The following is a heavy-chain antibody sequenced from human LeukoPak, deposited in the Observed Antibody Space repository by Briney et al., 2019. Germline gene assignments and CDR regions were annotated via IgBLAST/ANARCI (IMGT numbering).Heavy chain of an antibody. V-gene: IGHV3-23*01. CDR1: GFTFSSHA. D-gene: IGHD2-2*01. Sequence: GGSLRLSCAASGFTFSSHAMSWVRQAPGKGLEWVSMITSGGGSTYHADSVKGRFTISRDNSKNTLYLQMTSLRAEDTAVYYCTKDHPDCRGTSCLLFDSWGQGTLVTVSS. CDR2: ITSGGGST. J-gene: IGHJ4*02. CDR3: TKDHPDCRGTSCLLFDS.